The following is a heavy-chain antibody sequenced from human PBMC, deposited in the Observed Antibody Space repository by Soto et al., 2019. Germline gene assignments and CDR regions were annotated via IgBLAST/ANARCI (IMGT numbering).Heavy chain of an antibody. D-gene: IGHD2-2*01. CDR1: GYTFTSYA. Sequence: QVQLVQSGAEVKKPGASVKVSCKASGYTFTSYAMHWVRQAPGQRLEWMGWINAGNGNTKYSQKFQGRVTITRDTSASTAYMELSSLRSEDTAVYYCARDFAGVPAAAVGCMDVWGQVTTVTVSS. V-gene: IGHV1-3*01. CDR3: ARDFAGVPAAAVGCMDV. J-gene: IGHJ6*02. CDR2: INAGNGNT.